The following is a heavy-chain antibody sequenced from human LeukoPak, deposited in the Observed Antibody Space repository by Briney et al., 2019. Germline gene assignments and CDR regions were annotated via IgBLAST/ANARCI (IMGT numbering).Heavy chain of an antibody. CDR1: GGSISSYY. CDR3: ARDQGYSGYDFNYYYYMDV. D-gene: IGHD5-12*01. Sequence: SETLSLTCNVSGGSISSYYWTWIRQPAGKGLEWIGRIYTSGSTNYNPSLKSRVTMSVDASKNQFSLKLSSVTAADTAVYYCARDQGYSGYDFNYYYYMDVWGKGTTVTVSS. CDR2: IYTSGST. J-gene: IGHJ6*03. V-gene: IGHV4-4*07.